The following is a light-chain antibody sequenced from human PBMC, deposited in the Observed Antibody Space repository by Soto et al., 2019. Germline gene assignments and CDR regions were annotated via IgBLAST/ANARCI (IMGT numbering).Light chain of an antibody. CDR2: KAS. CDR3: QEYNTYSYT. Sequence: DIQMTQSPSTLSGSVVNRVTITCRASQSISNWLAWYQQKPGKAPKLLIYKASSLESGVPSRFSGSGSGTEFTLTISSLQPDDFATYYCQEYNTYSYTFGQGTRLEIK. CDR1: QSISNW. J-gene: IGKJ5*01. V-gene: IGKV1-5*03.